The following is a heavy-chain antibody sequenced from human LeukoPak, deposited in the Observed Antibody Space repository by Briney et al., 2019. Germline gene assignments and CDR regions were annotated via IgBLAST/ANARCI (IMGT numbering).Heavy chain of an antibody. CDR1: GFTFSNAW. J-gene: IGHJ6*03. CDR3: TTDRNRRQLWSDYYYMDV. CDR2: IKSKTDGGTT. Sequence: GGSLRLSCAASGFTFSNAWMSWVRQAPGKGLEWVGRIKSKTDGGTTDYAAPVKGRFTISRDDSKNTLYLQMNSLKTEDTAVYYCTTDRNRRQLWSDYYYMDVWGKGTTVTVSS. D-gene: IGHD5-18*01. V-gene: IGHV3-15*01.